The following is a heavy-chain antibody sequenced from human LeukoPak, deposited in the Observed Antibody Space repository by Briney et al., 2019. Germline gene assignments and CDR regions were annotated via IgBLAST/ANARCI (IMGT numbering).Heavy chain of an antibody. V-gene: IGHV4-59*12. Sequence: SETLSLTCTVSGGSISSYYWSWIRQPPGKGLEWIGYIYYSGSTNYNPSLKSRVTISVDTSKNQFSLKLSSVTAADTAVYYCARRRRITMVRGVTAGADVWGKGTTVTISS. J-gene: IGHJ6*04. CDR3: ARRRRITMVRGVTAGADV. D-gene: IGHD3-10*01. CDR2: IYYSGST. CDR1: GGSISSYY.